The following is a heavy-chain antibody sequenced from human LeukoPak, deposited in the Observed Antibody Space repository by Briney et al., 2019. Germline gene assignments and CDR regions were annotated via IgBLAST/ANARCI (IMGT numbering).Heavy chain of an antibody. J-gene: IGHJ5*02. D-gene: IGHD6-19*01. CDR1: GYTFTSYY. V-gene: IGHV1-46*01. CDR3: ARCSSGWTNWFDP. CDR2: INPSGGST. Sequence: ASVKVSCKASGYTFTSYYMHWVRQAPGQGLEWMGIINPSGGSTSYAQKFQGRVTMTTDTSTSTAYMELRSLRSDDTAVYYCARCSSGWTNWFDPWGQGTLVTVSS.